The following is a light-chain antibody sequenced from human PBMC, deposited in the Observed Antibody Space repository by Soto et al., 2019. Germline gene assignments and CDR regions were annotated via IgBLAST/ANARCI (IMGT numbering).Light chain of an antibody. CDR1: QTLSTNS. J-gene: IGKJ3*01. CDR3: QQYDGAPLT. CDR2: AAS. Sequence: EIVLTQSPDTLSLSPGERATLFCRASQTLSTNSLAWYQQKPGQAPRLLIYAASTRHTGIPDRFNGSGSGTDFALTINRLEPEDFAVYFCQQYDGAPLTFGPGTKVDVK. V-gene: IGKV3-20*01.